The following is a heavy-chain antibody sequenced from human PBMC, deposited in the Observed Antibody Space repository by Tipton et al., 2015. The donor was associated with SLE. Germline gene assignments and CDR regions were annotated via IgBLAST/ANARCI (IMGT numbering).Heavy chain of an antibody. CDR3: ATLSLPYADYEMN. J-gene: IGHJ4*02. D-gene: IGHD4-17*01. Sequence: TLSLTCSVSGGPIIRYFWNWIRQPPGKGLEWIGYIYYSGSTNYNPSLKSRVTISGDMSKNQFSLRLSSVTAADTAVYYCATLSLPYADYEMNWGQGTLVTVSS. V-gene: IGHV4-59*01. CDR2: IYYSGST. CDR1: GGPIIRYF.